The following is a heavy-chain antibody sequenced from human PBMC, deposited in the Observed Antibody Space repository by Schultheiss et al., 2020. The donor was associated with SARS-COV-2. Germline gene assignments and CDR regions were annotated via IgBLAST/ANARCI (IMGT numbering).Heavy chain of an antibody. CDR1: GFTFSSYS. CDR2: ISSSSSYI. CDR3: ARDKFRTTSGPWFDP. J-gene: IGHJ5*02. V-gene: IGHV3-21*01. D-gene: IGHD1-14*01. Sequence: GGSLRLSCAASGFTFSSYSMNWVRQAPGKGLEWVSSISSSSSYIYYADSVKGRFTISRDNAKNSLYLQMNSLRAEDTAVYYCARDKFRTTSGPWFDPWGQGTLVTVSS.